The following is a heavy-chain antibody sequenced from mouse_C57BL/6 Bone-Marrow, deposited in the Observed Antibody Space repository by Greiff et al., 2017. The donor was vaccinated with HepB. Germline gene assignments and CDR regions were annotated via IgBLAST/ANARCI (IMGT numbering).Heavy chain of an antibody. CDR2: ISSGGSYT. CDR1: GFTFSSYG. CDR3: ARHGGYYVSYWYFDV. Sequence: EVQVVESGGDLVKPGGSLKLSCAASGFTFSSYGMSWVRQTPDKRLEWVATISSGGSYTYYPDSVKGRFPISRDNAKNTRYLQMSSLKSEDTAMYYCARHGGYYVSYWYFDVWGTGTTVTVSS. D-gene: IGHD2-3*01. V-gene: IGHV5-6*01. J-gene: IGHJ1*03.